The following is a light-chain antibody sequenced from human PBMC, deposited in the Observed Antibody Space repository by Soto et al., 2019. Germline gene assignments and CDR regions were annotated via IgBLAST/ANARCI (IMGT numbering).Light chain of an antibody. CDR1: QGIVRW. CDR3: QHRT. V-gene: IGKV1-5*01. CDR2: DAS. J-gene: IGKJ5*01. Sequence: IKMTQSPSTLSASVGDKVTITCRASQGIVRWLAWYQQKPGKAPKLLIYDASSLESGVPSRFSGSGAGTDFTLIISGLQPEDFETYYCQHRTFGQGTRLEIK.